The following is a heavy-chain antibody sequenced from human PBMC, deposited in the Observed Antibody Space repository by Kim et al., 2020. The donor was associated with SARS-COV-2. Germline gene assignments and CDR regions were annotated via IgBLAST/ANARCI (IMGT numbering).Heavy chain of an antibody. J-gene: IGHJ3*02. CDR1: GFTFSSYS. D-gene: IGHD3-22*01. Sequence: GGSLRLSCAASGFTFSSYSMNWVRQAPGKGLEWVSSISSSSSYIYYADSVKGRFTISRDNAKNSLYLQMNSLRAEDTAVYYCARELTSLYDSSGYYAPGAFDIWGQGTMVTVSS. V-gene: IGHV3-21*01. CDR2: ISSSSSYI. CDR3: ARELTSLYDSSGYYAPGAFDI.